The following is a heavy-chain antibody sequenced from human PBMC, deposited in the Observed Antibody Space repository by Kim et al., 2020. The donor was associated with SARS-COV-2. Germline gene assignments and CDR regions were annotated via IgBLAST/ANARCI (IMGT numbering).Heavy chain of an antibody. Sequence: KGRFTISRDNSKTTLYLQMNSLRAEDTAVYYCARGKAVRGVPYYYYGMDVWGQGTTVTVSS. D-gene: IGHD3-10*01. J-gene: IGHJ6*02. V-gene: IGHV3-53*01. CDR3: ARGKAVRGVPYYYYGMDV.